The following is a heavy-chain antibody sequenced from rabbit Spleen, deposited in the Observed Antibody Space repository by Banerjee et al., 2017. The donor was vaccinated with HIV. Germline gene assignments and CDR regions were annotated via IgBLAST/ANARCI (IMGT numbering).Heavy chain of an antibody. CDR1: GFSFSTGYD. Sequence: QEQLVESGGGLVQPGASLTLTCTASGFSFSTGYDMCWVRQAPGKGLEWIACIWTPNDDRHYASWAKGRFIISKTSSTTVTLQMTSLTAADTATYFCARDWAGVIGWNFNLWGPGTLVTVS. D-gene: IGHD1-1*01. J-gene: IGHJ4*01. V-gene: IGHV1S45*01. CDR2: IWTPNDDR. CDR3: ARDWAGVIGWNFNL.